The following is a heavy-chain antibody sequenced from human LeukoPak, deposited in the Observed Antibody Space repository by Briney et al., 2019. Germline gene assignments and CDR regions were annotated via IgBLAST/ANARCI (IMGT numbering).Heavy chain of an antibody. CDR2: IYYSGST. D-gene: IGHD3-16*01. CDR1: GGSISSYY. CDR3: ARETSQKGAHYMDV. J-gene: IGHJ6*03. V-gene: IGHV4-59*01. Sequence: SGTLSLTCTVSGGSISSYYWSWTRQPPGKGLEWIGYIYYSGSTNYNPSLKSRVTISVDTSKNQFSLKLSSVTAADTAVYYCARETSQKGAHYMDVWGKGTTVTISS.